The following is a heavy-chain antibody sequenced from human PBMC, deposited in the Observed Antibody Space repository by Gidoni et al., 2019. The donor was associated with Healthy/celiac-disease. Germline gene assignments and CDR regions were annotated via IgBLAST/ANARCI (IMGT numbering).Heavy chain of an antibody. D-gene: IGHD2-15*01. Sequence: QVQLVQSGAEVKKPGSSVKVSCKASGGTFSSYTISWVRQAPGQGLEWMGRIIPILGIANYAQKFQGRVTITADKSTSTAYMELSSLRSEDTAVYYCAMSLGYCSGGSCYYPYYFDYWGQGTLVTVSS. CDR3: AMSLGYCSGGSCYYPYYFDY. CDR2: IIPILGIA. J-gene: IGHJ4*02. V-gene: IGHV1-69*02. CDR1: GGTFSSYT.